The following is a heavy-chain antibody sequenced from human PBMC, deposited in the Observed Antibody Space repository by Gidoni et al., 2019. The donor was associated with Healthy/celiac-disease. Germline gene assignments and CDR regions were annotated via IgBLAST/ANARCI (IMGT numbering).Heavy chain of an antibody. CDR1: GYNSTDYH. D-gene: IGHD4-17*01. CDR2: VDPEDGDT. CDR3: ATLPGDYATIHDY. J-gene: IGHJ4*02. Sequence: EVQLVQSGAEVKKPGATVKIYCKVAGYNSTDYHMHWVQQAPGKGLEWMGLVDPEDGDTIYAEKFQGRVTITADTSTDTAYMELSSLRSEDTAVYYCATLPGDYATIHDYWGQGTLVTVSS. V-gene: IGHV1-69-2*01.